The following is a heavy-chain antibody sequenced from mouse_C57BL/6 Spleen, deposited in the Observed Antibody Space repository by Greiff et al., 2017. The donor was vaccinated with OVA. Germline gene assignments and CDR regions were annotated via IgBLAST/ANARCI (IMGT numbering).Heavy chain of an antibody. CDR2: IRSKSSNYST. V-gene: IGHV10-3*01. CDR1: GFPFTTSA. Sequence: EVMLVESGGGLVQPGGSLKLSCAASGFPFTTSAMHWVRQAPGKGLEWVARIRSKSSNYSTNYADSVKDRFTISRDDTQSMLYLHMNNLKAEATAMYYCVGGFAYWGQGTLVTVSA. J-gene: IGHJ3*01. CDR3: VGGFAY.